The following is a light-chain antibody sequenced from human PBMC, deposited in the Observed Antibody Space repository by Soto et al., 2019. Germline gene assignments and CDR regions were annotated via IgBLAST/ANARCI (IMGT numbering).Light chain of an antibody. J-gene: IGKJ4*01. CDR1: QSVRNY. Sequence: EIVLTQSPATLALSPGERATLSCRASQSVRNYLAWYQQKPGRAPRLLIYDASNRATGIPARFSGSGSGTDFTLTISSLEPEDFAVYYCQQRSDRVTFGGGTKV. V-gene: IGKV3-11*01. CDR3: QQRSDRVT. CDR2: DAS.